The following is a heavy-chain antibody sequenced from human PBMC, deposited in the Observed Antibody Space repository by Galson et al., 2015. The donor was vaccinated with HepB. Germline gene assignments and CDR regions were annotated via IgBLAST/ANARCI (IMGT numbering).Heavy chain of an antibody. CDR3: VKERELSSGWPFDY. CDR1: GFTFSRYA. V-gene: IGHV3-23*01. D-gene: IGHD6-19*01. CDR2: ISGSGGST. Sequence: SLRLSCAASGFTFSRYAMIWVRQAPGKGLEWASGISGSGGSTYYADSVKGRLTISRDNSKNTLYLQMNSLRAEDTAVYYCVKERELSSGWPFDYWGQGTLVTVSS. J-gene: IGHJ4*02.